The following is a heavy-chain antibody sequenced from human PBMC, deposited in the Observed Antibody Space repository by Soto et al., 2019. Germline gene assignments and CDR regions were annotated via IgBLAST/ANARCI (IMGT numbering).Heavy chain of an antibody. D-gene: IGHD6-6*01. Sequence: GASVKVSCKASGGTFSSYAISWVRQAPGQGLEWMGGIIPIFGTANYAQKFQGRVTITADESTSTAYMELSSLRSEDTAMYYCARAPELDPFMDVWGQGTTVTVSS. CDR2: IIPIFGTA. CDR1: GGTFSSYA. CDR3: ARAPELDPFMDV. V-gene: IGHV1-69*13. J-gene: IGHJ6*02.